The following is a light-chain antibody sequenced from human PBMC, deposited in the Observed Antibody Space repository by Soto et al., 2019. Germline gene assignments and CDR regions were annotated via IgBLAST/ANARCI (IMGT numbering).Light chain of an antibody. J-gene: IGKJ4*01. CDR1: QSISTW. V-gene: IGKV1-5*03. CDR3: QQFNTYPLT. CDR2: KAS. Sequence: DIQMTQSPSTLSASVGDRVTITCRASQSISTWLDWYQQKPGKAPKIIIYKASSLEGRVPSRFSGSGSGTDFNITISILQPDDFATYYCQQFNTYPLTFGGGTTVEIK.